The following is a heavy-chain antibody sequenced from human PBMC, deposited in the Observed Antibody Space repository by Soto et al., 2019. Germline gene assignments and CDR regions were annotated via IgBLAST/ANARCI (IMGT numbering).Heavy chain of an antibody. CDR3: APSSIAAHY. CDR2: IRSKANSYET. Sequence: EVQLVESGGGLVQPGGSLKLSCAASGITFSGSAMHWVRQASGKGLEWVGRIRSKANSYETANAATVKGRFTISRDHLKTTAYLQMNSLKAEDTAVYYCAPSSIAAHYWGKGTLVTVSS. D-gene: IGHD6-6*01. CDR1: GITFSGSA. J-gene: IGHJ4*02. V-gene: IGHV3-73*01.